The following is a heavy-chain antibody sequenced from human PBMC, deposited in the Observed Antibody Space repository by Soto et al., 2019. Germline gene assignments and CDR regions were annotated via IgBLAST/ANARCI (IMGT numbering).Heavy chain of an antibody. J-gene: IGHJ6*02. CDR3: TRDGDGRMTTNPYYYYGMDV. CDR1: GGSISGYY. D-gene: IGHD2-21*02. CDR2: VYYSGGA. V-gene: IGHV4-59*01. Sequence: SETLSLTCTVSGGSISGYYWSWSRQPPGKGLEWIGNVYYSGGAKYNPSVKRRVSISVDTSKNQFSLNLSSVTAADTAVYYCTRDGDGRMTTNPYYYYGMDVWGPGITVTVS.